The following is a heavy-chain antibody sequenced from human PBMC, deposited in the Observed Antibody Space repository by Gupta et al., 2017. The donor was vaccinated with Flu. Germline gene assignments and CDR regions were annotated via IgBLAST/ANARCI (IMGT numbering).Heavy chain of an antibody. V-gene: IGHV3-74*01. D-gene: IGHD5-18*01. J-gene: IGHJ6*02. CDR2: TNSDGSAT. CDR1: GFTFSTYW. CDR3: ARGKQPTQNGMDV. Sequence: DVQLVESGGGLVQPGGSLRLSCGASGFTFSTYWMHWGRQVPGKGLVWVSRTNSDGSATNYADSVKGRFTISRDYAKNTLYLQMNSLRVEDTAVYYCARGKQPTQNGMDVWGQGTTVTVSS.